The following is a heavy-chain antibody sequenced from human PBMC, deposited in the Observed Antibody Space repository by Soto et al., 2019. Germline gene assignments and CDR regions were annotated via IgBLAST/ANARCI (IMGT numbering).Heavy chain of an antibody. CDR1: GFTFSSYG. J-gene: IGHJ4*02. CDR3: AKDQWRIVVVPAALFDY. Sequence: VQLVESGGGVVQPGRSLRLSCAASGFTFSSYGMHWVRQAPGKGLEWVAVISYDGSNNYYADSVKGRFTISRDNSKNTLYLQMNSLRAEDTAVYYCAKDQWRIVVVPAALFDYWGQGTLVTVSS. V-gene: IGHV3-30*18. CDR2: ISYDGSNN. D-gene: IGHD2-2*01.